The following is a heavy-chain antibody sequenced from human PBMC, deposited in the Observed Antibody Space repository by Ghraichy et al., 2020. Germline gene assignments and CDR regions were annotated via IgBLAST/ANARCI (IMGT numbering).Heavy chain of an antibody. CDR1: GGSFTSSSFY. Sequence: SETLSLTCTVSGGSFTSSSFYWAWIRQPPGKGLEWIGSISYSGNAYYNPSLKSRVTMSADMSKNQFSLRLNSVTAADTAVYYCARQLGRIYNDNSGNFYYWGQGTLVTVSS. J-gene: IGHJ4*01. V-gene: IGHV4-39*01. D-gene: IGHD3-22*01. CDR3: ARQLGRIYNDNSGNFYY. CDR2: ISYSGNA.